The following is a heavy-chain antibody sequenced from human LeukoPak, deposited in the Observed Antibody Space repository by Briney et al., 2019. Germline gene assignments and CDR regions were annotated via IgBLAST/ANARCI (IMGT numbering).Heavy chain of an antibody. D-gene: IGHD3-16*02. Sequence: GGSLRLSCAASGFTFSSYAMHWVRQAPGKGLEWVAVISYDGSNKYYADSVKGRFTISRDNSKNTLYLQMNSLRAEDTAVYYCARESAWDYVWGSYRHFDYWGQGTPVTVPS. CDR2: ISYDGSNK. V-gene: IGHV3-30-3*01. CDR3: ARESAWDYVWGSYRHFDY. J-gene: IGHJ4*02. CDR1: GFTFSSYA.